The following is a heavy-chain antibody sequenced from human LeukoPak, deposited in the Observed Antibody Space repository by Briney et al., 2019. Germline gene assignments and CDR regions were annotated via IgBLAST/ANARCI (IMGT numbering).Heavy chain of an antibody. J-gene: IGHJ4*02. CDR2: IYYSGST. CDR1: GASISRYY. V-gene: IGHV4-59*01. Sequence: SETLSLTCTVSGASISRYYWSWVRQPPGKGLEWIGNIYYSGSTNYNPSLKSRVTISIDTSKNQFSLKVSSVTAADTAVYFCARVLVSDYGDYFDYWAQGTLVTVSS. D-gene: IGHD4-17*01. CDR3: ARVLVSDYGDYFDY.